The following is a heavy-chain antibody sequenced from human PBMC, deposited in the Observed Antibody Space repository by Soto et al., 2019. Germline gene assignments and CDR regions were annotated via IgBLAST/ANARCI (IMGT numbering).Heavy chain of an antibody. CDR1: GLTLNNYA. J-gene: IGHJ4*02. Sequence: EVQLLESGGGLVQPGGSLRLSCAASGLTLNNYAMNWVRQAPGGGLEWVSTISASGDSTYYVDAVKGRFTICRDKSKKLLYLQINSMGAEDTAVYYCANAQWGRWYGAYFDFGGQGNLVNASS. CDR2: ISASGDST. V-gene: IGHV3-23*01. D-gene: IGHD3-16*01. CDR3: ANAQWGRWYGAYFDF.